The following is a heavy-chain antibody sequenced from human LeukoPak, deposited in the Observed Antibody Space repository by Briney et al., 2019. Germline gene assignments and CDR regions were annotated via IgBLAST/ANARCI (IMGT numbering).Heavy chain of an antibody. Sequence: ASVNVSFKSSGYTFTGYYMHWVRQAPGQGLEWMGWINPNSGGTNYAQKFQGRVTMTRDTSISTAYMELSRLRSDDTAVYYCARDAGTTSLIPYYFDYWGQGTLVTVSS. CDR2: INPNSGGT. V-gene: IGHV1-2*02. D-gene: IGHD1-7*01. J-gene: IGHJ4*02. CDR3: ARDAGTTSLIPYYFDY. CDR1: GYTFTGYY.